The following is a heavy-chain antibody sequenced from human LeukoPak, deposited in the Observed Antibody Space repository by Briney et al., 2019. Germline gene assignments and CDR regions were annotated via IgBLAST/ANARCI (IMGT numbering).Heavy chain of an antibody. J-gene: IGHJ4*02. CDR2: IYSGGST. CDR1: GFTVSDNY. V-gene: IGHV3-66*01. D-gene: IGHD2-15*01. CDR3: ARVRSYCSGGSCCYYFAY. Sequence: GGSLRLSCAASGFTVSDNYISWVRQAPGKGLEWVSVIYSGGSTYYADSVKGRFTISRDNSKNTLYLQMNSLRAEDTAVYYCARVRSYCSGGSCCYYFAYWGQGTLVTVSS.